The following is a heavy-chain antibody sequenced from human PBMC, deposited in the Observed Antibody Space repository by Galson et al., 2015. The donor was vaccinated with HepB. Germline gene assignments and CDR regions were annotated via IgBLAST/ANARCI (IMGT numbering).Heavy chain of an antibody. Sequence: SVKVSCKASGGTFSSYAISWVRQAPGQGLEWMGGIIPIFGIANYAQKFQGRVTITADESTSTAYMELSSLRSEDTAVYYCAENGAAGGAAKYSSYYYGMDVWGHGTTVTVSS. J-gene: IGHJ6*02. CDR3: AENGAAGGAAKYSSYYYGMDV. D-gene: IGHD3-16*01. CDR1: GGTFSSYA. CDR2: IIPIFGIA. V-gene: IGHV1-69*13.